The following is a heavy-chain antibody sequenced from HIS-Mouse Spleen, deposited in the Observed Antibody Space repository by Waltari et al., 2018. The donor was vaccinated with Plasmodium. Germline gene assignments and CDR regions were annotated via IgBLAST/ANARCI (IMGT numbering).Heavy chain of an antibody. Sequence: QVQLVESGGGVVQPGRSLRLSCAASGFTFRSYGLHWVRQAPGKGLDGVAVISYDGSNKYYADSVKGRFTISRDKSKNTLYLQMNSLRAEDTAVYYCAKDRRSSSWYVDYWGQGTLVTVSS. D-gene: IGHD6-13*01. CDR2: ISYDGSNK. CDR3: AKDRRSSSWYVDY. J-gene: IGHJ4*02. V-gene: IGHV3-30*18. CDR1: GFTFRSYG.